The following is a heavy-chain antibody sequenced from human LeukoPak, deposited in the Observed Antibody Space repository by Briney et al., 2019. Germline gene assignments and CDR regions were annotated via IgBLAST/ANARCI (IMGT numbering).Heavy chain of an antibody. J-gene: IGHJ4*02. D-gene: IGHD1-26*01. CDR3: AKDIGGSYLSTLDY. CDR1: RFTFDDYA. V-gene: IGHV3-9*01. CDR2: ISWNSGSI. Sequence: SGGSLRLSCAASRFTFDDYAMHWVRQAPGKGLEWVSGISWNSGSIGYADSVKGRFTISRDNAKNSLYLQMNSLRAEDTALYYCAKDIGGSYLSTLDYWGQGTLVTVSS.